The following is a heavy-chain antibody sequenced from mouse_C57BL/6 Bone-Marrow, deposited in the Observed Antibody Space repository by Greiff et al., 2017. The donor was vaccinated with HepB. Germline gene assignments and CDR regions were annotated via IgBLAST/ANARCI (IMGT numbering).Heavy chain of an antibody. Sequence: EVKLLESGPGLVKPSQSLSLTCSVTGYSITSGYYWNWIRQFPGNKLEWMGYISYDGSNNYNPSLKNRISITRDTSKNQFFLKLNSVTTEDTATYYCARDGIGDYYGSSPPIAMDYWGQGTSVTVSS. CDR1: GYSITSGYY. CDR3: ARDGIGDYYGSSPPIAMDY. V-gene: IGHV3-6*01. D-gene: IGHD1-1*01. CDR2: ISYDGSN. J-gene: IGHJ4*01.